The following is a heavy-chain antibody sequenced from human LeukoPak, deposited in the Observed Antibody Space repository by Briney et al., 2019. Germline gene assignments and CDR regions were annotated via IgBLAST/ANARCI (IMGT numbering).Heavy chain of an antibody. CDR1: GGSISSTGYS. V-gene: IGHV4-30-4*07. D-gene: IGHD5-24*01. Sequence: SETLSLTCAVSGGSISSTGYSWSWSRQPPGKGLEWIGYVYFSGITHHNPSLKSRVTISKDTSKNQFSLRLSSVTAADTAVYYCARGNWLQLEGPHXXLDYWGXXTLVTVS. J-gene: IGHJ4*02. CDR2: VYFSGIT. CDR3: ARGNWLQLEGPHXXLDY.